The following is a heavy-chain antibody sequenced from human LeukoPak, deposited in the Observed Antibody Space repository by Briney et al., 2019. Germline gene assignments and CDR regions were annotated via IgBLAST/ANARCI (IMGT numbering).Heavy chain of an antibody. CDR1: GFTFSSYW. D-gene: IGHD3-3*01. J-gene: IGHJ4*02. CDR3: ATTYYDFWSGYFGQYYFDY. Sequence: PGGSLRLSCAASGFTFSSYWMSWVCQAPGKGLEWVANIKKDGSGKYYVDCVKGRFTISRDNAKNSLYVQMNRLRAEDTAVYYCATTYYDFWSGYFGQYYFDYWGQGTLVTVSS. CDR2: IKKDGSGK. V-gene: IGHV3-7*01.